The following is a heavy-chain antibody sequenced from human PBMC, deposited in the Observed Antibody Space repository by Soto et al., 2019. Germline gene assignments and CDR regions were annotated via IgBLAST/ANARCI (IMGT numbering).Heavy chain of an antibody. CDR2: ISVSGDTT. CDR3: AKDRNYYGSGSRPFDP. D-gene: IGHD3-10*01. V-gene: IGHV3-23*01. J-gene: IGHJ5*02. CDR1: GFTFSSYA. Sequence: LGVSCAASGFTFSSYAMSWVRQAPGKGLEWVSAISVSGDTTYYADSVKGRFTISRDNSKNTLYLQMNSLRAEDTAVYYCAKDRNYYGSGSRPFDPWGQGTLVTVYS.